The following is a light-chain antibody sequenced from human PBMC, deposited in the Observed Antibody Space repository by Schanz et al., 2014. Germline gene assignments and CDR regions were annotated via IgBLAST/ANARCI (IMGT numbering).Light chain of an antibody. V-gene: IGLV2-14*01. Sequence: QSALTQPASVSGSPGQSIAISCTGSSSDVGGYNYVSWYQQHPGKAPKLMIYDVSNRPSGVSNRFSGSKSGNTASLTISGXXXXDEADYYCSSYTSSSTPWVFGGGTKVTVL. J-gene: IGLJ3*02. CDR2: DVS. CDR1: SSDVGGYNY. CDR3: SSYTSSSTPWV.